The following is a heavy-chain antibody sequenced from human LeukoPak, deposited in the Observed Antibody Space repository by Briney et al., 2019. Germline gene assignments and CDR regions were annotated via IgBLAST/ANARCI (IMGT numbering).Heavy chain of an antibody. CDR3: ARFHCSISDCYGQTNWFDP. Sequence: GASVKVSCKAAGYTFTGHYLHWVRQAPGQGLEWMGWINPKSGGSNYAPKFEGRVTMTRDASITTAYMELHRLTSDDTAVYYCARFHCSISDCYGQTNWFDPWGQGTLVTVSS. D-gene: IGHD2-2*01. J-gene: IGHJ5*02. CDR2: INPKSGGS. CDR1: GYTFTGHY. V-gene: IGHV1-2*02.